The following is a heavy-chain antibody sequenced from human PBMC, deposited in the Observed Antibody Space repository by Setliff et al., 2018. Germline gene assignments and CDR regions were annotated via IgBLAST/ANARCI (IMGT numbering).Heavy chain of an antibody. V-gene: IGHV4-34*01. CDR3: ARDMGQPYYFES. CDR2: SNHGGST. CDR1: GESFSNNY. J-gene: IGHJ4*02. Sequence: LSLTCSVYGESFSNNYWSWIRQSPGRGLEWIGESNHGGSTSYNPSLKSRLTMSVDTSKRQFSLKLGSATAADTAVYYCARDMGQPYYFESWGLGTLVTVSS. D-gene: IGHD1-1*01.